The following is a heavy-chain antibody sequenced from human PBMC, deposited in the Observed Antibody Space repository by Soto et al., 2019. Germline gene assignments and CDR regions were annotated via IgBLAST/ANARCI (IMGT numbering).Heavy chain of an antibody. J-gene: IGHJ6*02. CDR2: IIPILGMA. Sequence: VQLVQSGAEVKKPGSSVKDSCKASGGTFSIYTISWVRQAPGQGLEWMGGIIPILGMANYAQKFQGRVTITWDKTPGTSYMELSSLRSEDTAVYYCASRGEADILTGDPTYDYYGMDVLVQGTTNTVS. D-gene: IGHD3-9*01. CDR1: GGTFSIYT. CDR3: ASRGEADILTGDPTYDYYGMDV. V-gene: IGHV1-69*02.